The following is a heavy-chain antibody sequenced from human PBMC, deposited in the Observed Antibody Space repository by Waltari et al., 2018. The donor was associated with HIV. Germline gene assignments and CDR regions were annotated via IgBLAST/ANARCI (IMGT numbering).Heavy chain of an antibody. CDR1: GGSISSSNW. CDR3: ARDRAIVIVPAARSAFDI. Sequence: QVQLQESGPGLVKPSGTLALTCAVSGGSISSSNWWSWVRQPPGKGLEWIGEVYPSGNTNYDPSLKSRVTMSLDKSKNQFSLKLSSVTAADTAIYHCARDRAIVIVPAARSAFDIWGQGTMVTVSS. J-gene: IGHJ3*02. CDR2: VYPSGNT. V-gene: IGHV4-4*02. D-gene: IGHD2-2*01.